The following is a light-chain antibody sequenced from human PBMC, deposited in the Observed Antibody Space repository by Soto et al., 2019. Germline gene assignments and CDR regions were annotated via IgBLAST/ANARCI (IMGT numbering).Light chain of an antibody. CDR3: SSYTNVNTRACV. CDR1: SGDVGSYNR. Sequence: QSVLTQPASVSGSPGQSITISCTGTSGDVGSYNRVSWYQQHPGKAPELIIYEATDRPSGVSNRFSGSKSGNTASLTVSGLQAEDEAEYYCSSYTNVNTRACVFGTGTKVTVL. J-gene: IGLJ1*01. V-gene: IGLV2-14*01. CDR2: EAT.